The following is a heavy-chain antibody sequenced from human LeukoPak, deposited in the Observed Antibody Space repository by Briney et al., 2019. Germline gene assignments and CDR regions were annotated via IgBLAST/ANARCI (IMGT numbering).Heavy chain of an antibody. V-gene: IGHV3-48*03. CDR3: ASSRGSWPDYFDY. Sequence: GGSLRLSCAASGFTFSSYEMNWVRQAPGKGLEWISYIISSGSTIYYADSAKGRVTISRDNAKNSLYLQMNSLRAEDTAVYYCASSRGSWPDYFDYWGQGTLVTVSS. J-gene: IGHJ4*02. CDR1: GFTFSSYE. CDR2: IISSGSTI. D-gene: IGHD6-13*01.